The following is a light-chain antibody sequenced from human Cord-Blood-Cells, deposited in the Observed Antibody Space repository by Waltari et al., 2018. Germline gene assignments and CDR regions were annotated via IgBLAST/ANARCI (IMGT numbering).Light chain of an antibody. CDR1: QRLLHSNGYNY. Sequence: DIVLTQYPLSLHVTPGEPASISCRSSQRLLHSNGYNYLDWNLQKPGHAPQLLVYLGSNRASGIPDRFSGSWSGTDFTLKISSVESEDFGVYYFMQALQTPYTFGQGTKLEIK. CDR3: MQALQTPYT. CDR2: LGS. J-gene: IGKJ2*01. V-gene: IGKV2-28*01.